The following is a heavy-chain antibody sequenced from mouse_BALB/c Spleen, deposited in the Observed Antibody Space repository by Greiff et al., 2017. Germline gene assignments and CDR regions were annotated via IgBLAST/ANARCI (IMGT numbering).Heavy chain of an antibody. CDR3: ARPNYYGSSPLAY. D-gene: IGHD1-1*01. V-gene: IGHV1-14*01. Sequence: EVQLQQSGPELVKPGASVKMSCKASGYTFTSYVMHWVKQKPGQGLEWIGYINPYNDGTKYNEKFKGKATLTSDKSSSTAYMELSSLTSEDSAVYYCARPNYYGSSPLAYWGQGNLVTVSA. J-gene: IGHJ3*01. CDR1: GYTFTSYV. CDR2: INPYNDGT.